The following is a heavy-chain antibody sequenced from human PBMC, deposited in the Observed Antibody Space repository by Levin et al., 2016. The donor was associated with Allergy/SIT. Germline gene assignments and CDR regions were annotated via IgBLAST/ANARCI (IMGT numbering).Heavy chain of an antibody. D-gene: IGHD6-25*01. CDR3: AKGRGSWYYFDY. Sequence: GGSLRLSCAASGFTFSSFEMSWVRQTPGKGLEWVSYISSSGSTIHYADSVKGRFTISRDNAKNSLFLQVNSLRAEDTAVYYCAKGRGSWYYFDYWGQGTLLTVSS. CDR1: GFTFSSFE. CDR2: ISSSGSTI. V-gene: IGHV3-48*03. J-gene: IGHJ4*02.